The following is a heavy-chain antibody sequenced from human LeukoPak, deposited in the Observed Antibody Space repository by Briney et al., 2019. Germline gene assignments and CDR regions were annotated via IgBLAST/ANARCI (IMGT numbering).Heavy chain of an antibody. J-gene: IGHJ4*02. D-gene: IGHD5-18*01. V-gene: IGHV3-23*01. CDR2: ISGSGSST. CDR3: LTHGYSYANEGAGDY. CDR1: GFTFSSYA. Sequence: GGSLRLSCAASGFTFSSYAMSWVRQAPGKGLEWVSAISGSGSSTYYADSVKGRFTISRDNSKNTLYLQMNSLRAEDTAVYYCLTHGYSYANEGAGDYWGQGTLVTVSS.